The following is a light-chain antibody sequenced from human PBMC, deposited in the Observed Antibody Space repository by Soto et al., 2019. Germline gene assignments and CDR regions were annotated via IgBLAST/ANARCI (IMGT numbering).Light chain of an antibody. CDR1: QSIDN. CDR2: SIS. J-gene: IGKJ2*01. CDR3: QQCSSWPYT. V-gene: IGKV3-15*01. Sequence: EIVMTQSPATLSVSPGERATVSCRASQSIDNFVWYQQKPGQAPRLLIYSISTRANGIPARFSGSGSGTEFTLSISSLQSEDFAVYYCQQCSSWPYTFGQGTKLEIK.